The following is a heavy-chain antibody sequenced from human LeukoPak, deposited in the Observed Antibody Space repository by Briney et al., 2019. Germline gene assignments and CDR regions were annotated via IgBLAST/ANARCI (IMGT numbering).Heavy chain of an antibody. CDR1: GLTFDDYG. D-gene: IGHD1-26*01. V-gene: IGHV3-20*03. CDR2: INWNGGST. Sequence: GGTLRLSYAASGLTFDDYGMSRARQAPGKGLEWVSGINWNGGSTGYADSVKGRFTISRDNAKNSLYLQMNSLRAEDTALYYCASGGYSGSYYYYYMDVWGKGTTVTVSS. J-gene: IGHJ6*03. CDR3: ASGGYSGSYYYYYMDV.